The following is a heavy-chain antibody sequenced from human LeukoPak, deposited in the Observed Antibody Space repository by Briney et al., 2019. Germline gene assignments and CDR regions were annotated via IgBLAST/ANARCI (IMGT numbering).Heavy chain of an antibody. CDR1: GGSISSYY. CDR2: VYYSGST. CDR3: ARFNYDSSGYYSSY. D-gene: IGHD3-22*01. J-gene: IGHJ4*02. V-gene: IGHV4-59*08. Sequence: PSETLSLTCTVSGGSISSYYRSWIRQPPGKGLEWIGYVYYSGSTNYNPSLKSRVTISVDTSKNQFSLKLSSVTAADTAVYYCARFNYDSSGYYSSYWGQGTLVTVSS.